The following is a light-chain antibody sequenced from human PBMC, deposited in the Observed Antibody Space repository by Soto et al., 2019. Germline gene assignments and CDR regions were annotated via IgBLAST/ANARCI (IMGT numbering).Light chain of an antibody. CDR3: QQSYSSPPT. V-gene: IGKV1-39*01. CDR2: AAS. Sequence: DIQMTQSPSSLFASVEDRVIITCRASQSIRNHLNWYQQKPGKAPQLLIFAASSLQSGVPSRFSGSRSGPDFTLTISSLQPEDFATYYCQQSYSSPPTFGQGTKV. J-gene: IGKJ1*01. CDR1: QSIRNH.